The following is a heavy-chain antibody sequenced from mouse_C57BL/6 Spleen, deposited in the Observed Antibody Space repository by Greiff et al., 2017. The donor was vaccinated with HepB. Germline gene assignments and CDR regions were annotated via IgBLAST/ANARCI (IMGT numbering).Heavy chain of an antibody. Sequence: SGPELVKPGASVKISCKASGYAFSSSWMNWVKQRPGKGLEWIGRIYPGDGDTNYNGKFKGKATLTADKSSSTAYMQLSSLTSEDSAVYFCARTPGSSYHWYFDVWGTGTTVTVSS. J-gene: IGHJ1*03. D-gene: IGHD1-1*01. V-gene: IGHV1-82*01. CDR2: IYPGDGDT. CDR3: ARTPGSSYHWYFDV. CDR1: GYAFSSSW.